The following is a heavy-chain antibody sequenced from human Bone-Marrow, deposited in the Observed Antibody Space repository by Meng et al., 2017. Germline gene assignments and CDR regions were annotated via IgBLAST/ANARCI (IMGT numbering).Heavy chain of an antibody. CDR1: GYTFTSYG. CDR2: ISAYNGNT. J-gene: IGHJ4*02. D-gene: IGHD3-22*01. V-gene: IGHV1-18*01. Sequence: ASVKVSCKASGYTFTSYGISWVRQAPGQGLEWMGWISAYNGNTNYAQKLQGRVTMTTDTSTSTAYMELRSLRSDDTAVYYCARAFSPHPYYYDSSGYYDYWGQGTLVTVAS. CDR3: ARAFSPHPYYYDSSGYYDY.